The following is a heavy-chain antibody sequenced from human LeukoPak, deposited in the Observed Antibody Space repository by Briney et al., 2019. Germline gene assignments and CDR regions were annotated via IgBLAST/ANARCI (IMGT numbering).Heavy chain of an antibody. V-gene: IGHV1-2*02. CDR2: INPNSGGT. Sequence: ASVKVSCKASGYTFTGYYMHWVRQAPGQGLEWMGWINPNSGGTNYAQKFQGRVTMTRDTSISTAYMELSRLRSDDTAVYYCARVSLTRRFGESINWFDPWGQGTLVTVSS. J-gene: IGHJ5*02. CDR1: GYTFTGYY. D-gene: IGHD3-10*01. CDR3: ARVSLTRRFGESINWFDP.